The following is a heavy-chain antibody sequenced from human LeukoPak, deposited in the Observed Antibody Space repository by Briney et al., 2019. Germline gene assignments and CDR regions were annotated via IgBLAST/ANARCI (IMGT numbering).Heavy chain of an antibody. CDR2: ISSSGSTI. V-gene: IGHV3-11*01. CDR3: ARDGGLPKHDSSGVFDY. D-gene: IGHD3-22*01. CDR1: GFTFSDYY. J-gene: IGHJ4*02. Sequence: GVLRLSCAASGFTFSDYYMSWIRQSPGKGLEWVSYISSSGSTIYYADSVKGRFTISRDNAKNSLYLQMNSLRAEDTAVYYCARDGGLPKHDSSGVFDYWGQGTLVTVSS.